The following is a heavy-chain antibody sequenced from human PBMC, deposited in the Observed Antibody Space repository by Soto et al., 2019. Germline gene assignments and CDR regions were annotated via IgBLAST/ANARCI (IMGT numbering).Heavy chain of an antibody. CDR3: AKDLSGYCSGGSCYGPDY. D-gene: IGHD2-15*01. V-gene: IGHV3-30*18. Sequence: SLRLSCAASGFTFSSYGMHWVRQAPGKGLEWVAVISYDGSNKYYADSVKGRFTISRDNSKNTLYLQMNSLRAEDTAVYYCAKDLSGYCSGGSCYGPDYWGQGTLVTVSS. CDR1: GFTFSSYG. J-gene: IGHJ4*02. CDR2: ISYDGSNK.